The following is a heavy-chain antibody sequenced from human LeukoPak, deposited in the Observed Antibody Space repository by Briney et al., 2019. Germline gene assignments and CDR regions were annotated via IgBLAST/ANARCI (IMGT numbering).Heavy chain of an antibody. Sequence: PSETLSLTCTVSGGSISSGGYYWSWIRQHPGKGLEWIGYIYYSGSTYYNPSLKSRVTISVYTSKNQFSLKLSSVTAADTAVYYCARAGGVVVPAAIAWFDPWGQGTLVTVSS. CDR3: ARAGGVVVPAAIAWFDP. V-gene: IGHV4-31*03. J-gene: IGHJ5*02. D-gene: IGHD2-2*01. CDR2: IYYSGST. CDR1: GGSISSGGYY.